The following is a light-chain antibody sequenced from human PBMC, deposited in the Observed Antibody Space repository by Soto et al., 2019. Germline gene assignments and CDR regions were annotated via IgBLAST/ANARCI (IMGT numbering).Light chain of an antibody. CDR1: QSVRSY. CDR3: HQYDHWPQT. V-gene: IGKV3-15*01. CDR2: GAS. J-gene: IGKJ1*01. Sequence: VVMTQSPATLSVSPWERATLSCGASQSVRSYLAWYQQKPGQAPRLLIHGASTRAPGIPARFSGSGSGTDFTLTISSLQSEDFAVYYCHQYDHWPQTFGQGTKVDIK.